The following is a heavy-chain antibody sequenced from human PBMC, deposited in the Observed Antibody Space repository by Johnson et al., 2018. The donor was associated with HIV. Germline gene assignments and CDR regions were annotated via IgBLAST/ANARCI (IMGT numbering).Heavy chain of an antibody. CDR3: ARAWGGNSYGYAFEI. Sequence: VQVVESGGGVVQPGRSLRLSCAASGFTFSSYAMHWVRQAPGKGLEWVAVISYDGSNKYYADSVKGRFTISRDNSKNTLYLQMNSLRAEDTAVYYCARAWGGNSYGYAFEIGGQGTMVTVSS. CDR2: ISYDGSNK. D-gene: IGHD5-18*01. CDR1: GFTFSSYA. V-gene: IGHV3-30*04. J-gene: IGHJ3*02.